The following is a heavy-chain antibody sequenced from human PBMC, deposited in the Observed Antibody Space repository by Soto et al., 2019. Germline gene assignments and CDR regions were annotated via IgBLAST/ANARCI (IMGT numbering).Heavy chain of an antibody. CDR1: GYSFTSYW. Sequence: GESLKISCKGSGYSFTSYWISWVRQMPGKGLEWMGRIDPSDSYTNYSPSFQGHVTISADKSISTAYLQWSSLKASDTAMYYCARVSRGSGASHYYYYYGMDVWGQGTTVTV. J-gene: IGHJ6*02. CDR3: ARVSRGSGASHYYYYYGMDV. V-gene: IGHV5-10-1*01. D-gene: IGHD3-10*01. CDR2: IDPSDSYT.